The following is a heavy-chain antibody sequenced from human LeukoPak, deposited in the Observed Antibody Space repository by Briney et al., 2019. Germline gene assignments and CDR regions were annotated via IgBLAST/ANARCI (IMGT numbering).Heavy chain of an antibody. CDR2: IYSGGST. Sequence: GGSLRLSCAASGFTVSSNYMSWVRQAPGKGLEWVSVIYSGGSTYYADPVKGRSTISRDNSKNTLYLQMNSLRAEDTAVYYCARSPPPYYYYYGMDVWGQGTTVTVSS. CDR1: GFTVSSNY. CDR3: ARSPPPYYYYYGMDV. J-gene: IGHJ6*02. V-gene: IGHV3-53*01.